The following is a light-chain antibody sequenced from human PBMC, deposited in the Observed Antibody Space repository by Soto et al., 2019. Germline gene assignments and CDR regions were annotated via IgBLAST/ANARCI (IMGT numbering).Light chain of an antibody. V-gene: IGLV2-14*01. Sequence: QSALTQPASVSGSPGQSITISCTGTSSDFGVYDYVSWYQQHPGKVPKLIIYGVTNRPSGVSDRFSGSKSGNTASLTISGLQAEDEADYYCSSYTSNNTLVFGGGTKLTVL. CDR1: SSDFGVYDY. CDR2: GVT. CDR3: SSYTSNNTLV. J-gene: IGLJ3*02.